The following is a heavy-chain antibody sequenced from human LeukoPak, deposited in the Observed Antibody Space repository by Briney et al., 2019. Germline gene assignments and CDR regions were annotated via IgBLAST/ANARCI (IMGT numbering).Heavy chain of an antibody. CDR1: GGSISSYY. CDR2: IYYSGST. J-gene: IGHJ4*02. Sequence: SETLSLTCTVSGGSISSYYWSRIRQPPGKGLEWIGHIYYSGSTNYNPSLKSRVTISVDTSKNQFSLKLSSVTAADTAVYYCARDSSSGWDQYYFDYWGQGTLVTVSS. V-gene: IGHV4-59*01. D-gene: IGHD6-19*01. CDR3: ARDSSSGWDQYYFDY.